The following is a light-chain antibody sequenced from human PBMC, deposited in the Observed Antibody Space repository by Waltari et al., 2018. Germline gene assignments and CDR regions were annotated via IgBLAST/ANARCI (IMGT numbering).Light chain of an antibody. CDR2: DTS. Sequence: EIVFTQSPATLSLSAGERATLSCRASQSVNRYLARYQQRPGQAPRLLIYDTSNRATGIPARFSGSGSETDFTLTISSLEPDDSAVYYCQQRRNWPLTFGGGTKVEIK. CDR1: QSVNRY. CDR3: QQRRNWPLT. V-gene: IGKV3-11*01. J-gene: IGKJ4*01.